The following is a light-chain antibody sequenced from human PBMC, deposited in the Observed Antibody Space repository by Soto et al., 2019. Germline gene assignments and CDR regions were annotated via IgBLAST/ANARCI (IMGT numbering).Light chain of an antibody. Sequence: EIVVTQSPGTLSLSPGERATLSCRASQSVSSSYLAWYQHKPGQAPRLLIYGASSRATGIQDRFSGSGSGTDFTLTISRLEPEDFAVYYCQQYGRSTVTFGQGTRLEIK. V-gene: IGKV3-20*01. CDR3: QQYGRSTVT. CDR2: GAS. CDR1: QSVSSSY. J-gene: IGKJ5*01.